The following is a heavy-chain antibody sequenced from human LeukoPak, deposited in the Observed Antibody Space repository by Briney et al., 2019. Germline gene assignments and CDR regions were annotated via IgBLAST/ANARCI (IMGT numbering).Heavy chain of an antibody. Sequence: GGSLRLSCAASGFSFSNYVMHWVRQAPGKGLEWMAFIRYDGSNKYYADSVKGRFTISRDNSKNTLYLQMNSLRAEDTAVYYCAKDGTSSISYFDYWGQGTLVTVSS. CDR2: IRYDGSNK. V-gene: IGHV3-30*02. D-gene: IGHD6-13*01. J-gene: IGHJ4*02. CDR3: AKDGTSSISYFDY. CDR1: GFSFSNYV.